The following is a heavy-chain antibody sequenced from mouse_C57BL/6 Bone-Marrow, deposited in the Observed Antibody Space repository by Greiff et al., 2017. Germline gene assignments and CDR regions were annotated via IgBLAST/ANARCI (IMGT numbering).Heavy chain of an antibody. CDR3: SRQVTTVIATKYFDV. J-gene: IGHJ1*03. V-gene: IGHV5-9*01. Sequence: EVKLVESGGGLVKPGGSLKLSCAASGFTFSSYTMSWVRQTPEKRLQWVAAISGGGGDTYYPDSVKGRFTISRDNDKNILYLQMSRLRSEDTALYYWSRQVTTVIATKYFDVWGTGPTVTVAS. D-gene: IGHD1-1*01. CDR1: GFTFSSYT. CDR2: ISGGGGDT.